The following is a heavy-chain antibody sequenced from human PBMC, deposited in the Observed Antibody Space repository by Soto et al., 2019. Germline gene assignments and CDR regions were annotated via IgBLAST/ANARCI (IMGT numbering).Heavy chain of an antibody. V-gene: IGHV1-8*01. CDR1: GYTFTSYD. CDR2: MNPNSGNT. D-gene: IGHD2-15*01. J-gene: IGHJ4*03. Sequence: ASVKVSCKASGYTFTSYDINWVRQATGQGLEWMGWMNPNSGNTGYAQKFQGRVTMTRNTSISTAYMELSSLRSEDTAVYYCARVDCSGGSCALDYWGRGTTVTVSS. CDR3: ARVDCSGGSCALDY.